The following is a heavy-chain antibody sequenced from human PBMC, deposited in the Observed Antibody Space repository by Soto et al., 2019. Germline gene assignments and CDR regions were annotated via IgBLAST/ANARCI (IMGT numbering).Heavy chain of an antibody. CDR1: GFTFSSYA. CDR3: AKILPRDYDFWSGYYGSGYYGMDV. J-gene: IGHJ6*02. Sequence: TGGSLRLSCAASGFTFSSYAMSWVRQAPGKGLEWVSAISGSGGSTYYADSVKGRFTISRDNSKNTLYLQMNSLRAEDTAVYYCAKILPRDYDFWSGYYGSGYYGMDVWGQGTTVTVSS. V-gene: IGHV3-23*01. CDR2: ISGSGGST. D-gene: IGHD3-3*01.